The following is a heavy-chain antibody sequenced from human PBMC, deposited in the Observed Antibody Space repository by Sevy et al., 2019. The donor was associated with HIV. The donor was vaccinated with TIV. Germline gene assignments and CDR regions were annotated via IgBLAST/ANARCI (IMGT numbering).Heavy chain of an antibody. Sequence: GGSLRLSCAASGFTFSSYAMHWVRQAPGKGLEWVAVISYDGNNKYYADSVKGRFTISRDNSKNTLYLQMNGLRADDTAVYYCAKDLEEHLVRLRFGFDYWGQGTLVTVSS. CDR2: ISYDGNNK. D-gene: IGHD6-13*01. J-gene: IGHJ4*02. CDR3: AKDLEEHLVRLRFGFDY. V-gene: IGHV3-30*04. CDR1: GFTFSSYA.